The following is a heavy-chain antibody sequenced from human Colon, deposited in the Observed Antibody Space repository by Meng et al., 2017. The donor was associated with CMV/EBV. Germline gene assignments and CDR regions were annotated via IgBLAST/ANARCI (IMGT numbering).Heavy chain of an antibody. CDR2: INWDGFST. J-gene: IGHJ4*02. Sequence: GESLKISCAGAGFSFNDFQLAWVRQRPGKGLEWVAGINWDGFSTVYVDSVKGRFTISRDNAKNLLFLQMNSLRPEDTALYSCAKEGGYWGQGTLVTVSS. CDR1: GFSFNDFQ. CDR3: AKEGGY. D-gene: IGHD3-16*01. V-gene: IGHV3-20*04.